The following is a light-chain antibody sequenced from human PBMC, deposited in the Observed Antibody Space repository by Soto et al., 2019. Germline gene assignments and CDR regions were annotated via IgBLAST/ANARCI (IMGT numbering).Light chain of an antibody. CDR2: DTS. CDR1: QGIGDT. V-gene: IGKV3-11*01. Sequence: EVVMRQSPATLSVPPGAGVPLSWRASQGIGDTLAWYQHKPGQAPRLLIYDTSIRASGIPARFSGSGSGTDFTLTISSLDPEDFAVYYCQQRSNRPLTFGQGTRLEIK. CDR3: QQRSNRPLT. J-gene: IGKJ5*01.